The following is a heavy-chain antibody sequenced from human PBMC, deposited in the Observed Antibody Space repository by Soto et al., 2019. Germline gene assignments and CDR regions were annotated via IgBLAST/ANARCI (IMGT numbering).Heavy chain of an antibody. CDR2: ISSTATYI. D-gene: IGHD3-16*01. Sequence: GGSLRLSCATSGFTFNTSSMNWVRQAPGKELEWVSYISSTATYIYYADSVKGRFTVSRDNDKKSLFLQMSNLRAEDTAVYYCARVRSGAYSDYWGQGTLVTVSS. V-gene: IGHV3-21*01. J-gene: IGHJ4*02. CDR3: ARVRSGAYSDY. CDR1: GFTFNTSS.